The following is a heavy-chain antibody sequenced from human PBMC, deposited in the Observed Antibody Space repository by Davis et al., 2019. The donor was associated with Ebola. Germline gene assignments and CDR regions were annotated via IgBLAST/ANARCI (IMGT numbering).Heavy chain of an antibody. CDR1: RFTFSNYW. CDR3: AKSRVPAARDCYFDY. V-gene: IGHV3-23*01. CDR2: ISGSGGST. D-gene: IGHD2-2*01. J-gene: IGHJ4*02. Sequence: GGSLRLSCAASRFTFSNYWMSWVRQAPGKGLEWVSAISGSGGSTYYADSAKGRFTISRDNSKNTLYLQMNSLRAEDTAVYYCAKSRVPAARDCYFDYWGQGTLVTVSS.